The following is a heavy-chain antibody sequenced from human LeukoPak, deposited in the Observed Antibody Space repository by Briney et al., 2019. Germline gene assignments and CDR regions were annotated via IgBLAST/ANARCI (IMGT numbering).Heavy chain of an antibody. J-gene: IGHJ4*02. CDR1: GGSFSGYY. CDR3: ARATYYYDSSGYYPYFDY. Sequence: SETLSLTCAVYGGSFSGYYWSWIRQPPGKGLEWIGEINHSGSTNYNPSLKSRVTVSVDTSKNQFSLKLSSVTAADTAVHYCARATYYYDSSGYYPYFDYWGQGTLVTVSS. V-gene: IGHV4-34*01. CDR2: INHSGST. D-gene: IGHD3-22*01.